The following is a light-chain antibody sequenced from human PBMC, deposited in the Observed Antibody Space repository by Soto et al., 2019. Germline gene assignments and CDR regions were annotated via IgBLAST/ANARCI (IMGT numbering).Light chain of an antibody. CDR3: QQYNRYPGT. Sequence: DIQMTQSPSTLSAFVGDRVTITCRASQRISGWLAWYQQKPGKAPKLLIYDASSLESGVPARFSGSGSGTEFTLTISSLQPDDFATYYCQQYNRYPGTFGQGTKVEIK. V-gene: IGKV1-5*01. CDR2: DAS. J-gene: IGKJ1*01. CDR1: QRISGW.